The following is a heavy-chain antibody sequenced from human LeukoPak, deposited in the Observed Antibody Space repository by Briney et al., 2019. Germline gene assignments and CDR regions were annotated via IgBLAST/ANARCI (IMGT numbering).Heavy chain of an antibody. CDR3: ARDGDGGYYYYYGMDV. D-gene: IGHD4-23*01. Sequence: GGSLRLSCAASGFTFNTYTMNWVRQAPGKGLEWVSYISGSSGIIDYADSVKGRFTISRDNAKNSLYLQMNSLRAEDTAVYYCARDGDGGYYYYYGMDVWGQGTTVTVSS. CDR2: ISGSSGII. V-gene: IGHV3-48*01. J-gene: IGHJ6*02. CDR1: GFTFNTYT.